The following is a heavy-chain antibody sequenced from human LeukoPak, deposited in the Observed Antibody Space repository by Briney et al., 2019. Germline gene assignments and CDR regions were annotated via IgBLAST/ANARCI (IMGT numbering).Heavy chain of an antibody. Sequence: PGGSLRLSCATSEFTFGNYAMSWVRQAPGKGLEWVSTITDSGDRTYYADSVKGRFTISRDNFKNTLYLQLNSLTAEDAAIYSCAKAGGASFYYYMDVWGKGTTVTVSS. D-gene: IGHD1-26*01. CDR1: EFTFGNYA. CDR3: AKAGGASFYYYMDV. J-gene: IGHJ6*03. CDR2: ITDSGDRT. V-gene: IGHV3-23*01.